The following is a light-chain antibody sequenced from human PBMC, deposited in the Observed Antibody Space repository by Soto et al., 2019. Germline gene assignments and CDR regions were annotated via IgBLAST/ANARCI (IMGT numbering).Light chain of an antibody. CDR2: GAS. Sequence: ETVLTQSPGTLSLSPGERATLSCRASQSISSGYLAWYPQRPGQAPRLLISGASNRATGIPDRFSGSGSGTDFTLTISRLEPEDFAVYYCQQYGGSPLVTFGGGTKVEIK. CDR1: QSISSGY. CDR3: QQYGGSPLVT. V-gene: IGKV3-20*01. J-gene: IGKJ4*01.